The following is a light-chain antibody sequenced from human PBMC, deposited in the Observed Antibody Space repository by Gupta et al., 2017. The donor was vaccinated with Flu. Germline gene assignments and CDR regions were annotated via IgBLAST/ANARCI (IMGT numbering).Light chain of an antibody. V-gene: IGLV3-21*02. CDR1: DIGGKS. J-gene: IGLJ1*01. CDR2: EDS. CDR3: QVWTGSSEHLEV. Sequence: SYVLTQPPSVSVAPGQTARITCGGDDIGGKSVHWYQQKPGRAPVLVVYEDSHRPSGIPERFSGSNSGNRDTLTLSRVEAGDEADYDWQVWTGSSEHLEVFGIGTTVSV.